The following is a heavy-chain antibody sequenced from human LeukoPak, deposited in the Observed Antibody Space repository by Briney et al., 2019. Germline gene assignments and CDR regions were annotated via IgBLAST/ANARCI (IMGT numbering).Heavy chain of an antibody. D-gene: IGHD2-8*01. CDR3: ARLYGNWFDP. V-gene: IGHV4-59*01. J-gene: IGHJ5*02. Sequence: SETLSLTCTVSGGSISSYYWSWIRQPPGKGLEWIGYIYYSGSTNYNPSLKSRVTISVDTSKNQSSLKLSSVTAADTAVYYCARLYGNWFDPWGQGTLVTVSS. CDR1: GGSISSYY. CDR2: IYYSGST.